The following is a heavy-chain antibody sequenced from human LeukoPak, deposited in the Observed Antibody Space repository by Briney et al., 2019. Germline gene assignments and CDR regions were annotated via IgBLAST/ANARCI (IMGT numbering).Heavy chain of an antibody. CDR3: ARGGATAGTKYNWFDP. CDR2: INPNSGGT. J-gene: IGHJ5*02. CDR1: GYTFSGYY. Sequence: ASVKVSCTASGYTFSGYYIHWVRQAPGQGLEWMGRINPNSGGTNNAQKFQGRVTMTRDTSINTAYMELRRLRSDDTAVYYCARGGATAGTKYNWFDPWGQGTLVTVSS. D-gene: IGHD6-13*01. V-gene: IGHV1-2*06.